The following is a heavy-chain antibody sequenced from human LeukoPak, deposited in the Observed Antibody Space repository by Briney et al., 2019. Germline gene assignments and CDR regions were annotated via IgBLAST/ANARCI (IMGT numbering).Heavy chain of an antibody. CDR1: GFTFSSYD. CDR2: ISSSGNTI. Sequence: PGGYLTLSCAASGFTFSSYDMNWVRQAPGKGLEWVSYISSSGNTIYYTDSVKGRFTISRDNAQNSLYLQMNSLRAEDTAVYYCARYSSSWHYYFDYWGQGTLVTVSS. D-gene: IGHD6-13*01. J-gene: IGHJ4*02. V-gene: IGHV3-48*03. CDR3: ARYSSSWHYYFDY.